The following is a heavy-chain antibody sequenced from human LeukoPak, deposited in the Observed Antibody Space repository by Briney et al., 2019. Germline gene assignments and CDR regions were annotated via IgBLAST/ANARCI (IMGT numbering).Heavy chain of an antibody. CDR1: GFTFDDYA. D-gene: IGHD3-9*01. CDR3: ARVSRVNRNYDILTGPDY. Sequence: HGGSLRLSCAASGFTFDDYAMHWVRQASGKGLEWVSGISWNSGNIGYADSVKGRFTISRDNSKNTLYLQMGSLRAEDMAVYYCARVSRVNRNYDILTGPDYWGQGTLVTVSS. V-gene: IGHV3-9*03. CDR2: ISWNSGNI. J-gene: IGHJ4*02.